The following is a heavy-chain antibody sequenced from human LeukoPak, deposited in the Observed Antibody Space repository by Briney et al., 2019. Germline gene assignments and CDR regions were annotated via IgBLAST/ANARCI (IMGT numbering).Heavy chain of an antibody. J-gene: IGHJ4*02. CDR3: AKDLTYYYDSSGSEYYFDY. Sequence: GGSLRLSCAASGFTFSSYAMSWVRQAPGKGLEWASAISGSGGSTYYADSVKGRFTISRDNSKNTLYLQMNSLRAEDTAVYYCAKDLTYYYDSSGSEYYFDYWGQGTLVTVSS. CDR2: ISGSGGST. CDR1: GFTFSSYA. V-gene: IGHV3-23*01. D-gene: IGHD3-22*01.